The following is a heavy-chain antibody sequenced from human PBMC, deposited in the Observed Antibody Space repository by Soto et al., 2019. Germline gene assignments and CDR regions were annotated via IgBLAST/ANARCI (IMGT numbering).Heavy chain of an antibody. CDR2: IRSKANSYAT. V-gene: IGHV3-73*01. D-gene: IGHD5-18*01. CDR3: TSTGHSYDYDAFDI. CDR1: GFTFSGAA. J-gene: IGHJ3*02. Sequence: GGSLRLSCAASGFTFSGAAMHWVRQASGKGLEWVGRIRSKANSYATAYAASVKGRFTISRDDSKNTAYLQMNSLKTEDMAVYYCTSTGHSYDYDAFDIWGQGTMVTVSS.